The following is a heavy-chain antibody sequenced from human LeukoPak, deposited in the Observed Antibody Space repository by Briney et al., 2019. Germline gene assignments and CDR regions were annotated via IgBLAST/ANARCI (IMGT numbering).Heavy chain of an antibody. CDR3: TTEAYGSGSGLDY. J-gene: IGHJ4*02. Sequence: PGGSLRLSCAASGFTFSNAWMSWVRQAPGKGLEWVGRIKSKTDGGTTDYAAPVEGRFTISRDDSKNTLYLQMNSLKTEDTAVYYCTTEAYGSGSGLDYWGQGTLVTVSS. D-gene: IGHD3-10*01. V-gene: IGHV3-15*01. CDR1: GFTFSNAW. CDR2: IKSKTDGGTT.